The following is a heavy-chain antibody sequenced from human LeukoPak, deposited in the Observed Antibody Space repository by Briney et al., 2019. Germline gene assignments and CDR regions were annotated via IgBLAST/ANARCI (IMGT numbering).Heavy chain of an antibody. CDR3: AKVGTVGFRWFDP. Sequence: GGSLRLSCAASGFTVSSNYMSWVRQAPGKGLEWVSAISGSGGSTYYADSVKGRFTISRDNSKNTLYLQMNSLRAEDTAVYYCAKVGTVGFRWFDPWGQGTLVTVSS. J-gene: IGHJ5*02. V-gene: IGHV3-23*01. CDR2: ISGSGGST. CDR1: GFTVSSNY. D-gene: IGHD4-23*01.